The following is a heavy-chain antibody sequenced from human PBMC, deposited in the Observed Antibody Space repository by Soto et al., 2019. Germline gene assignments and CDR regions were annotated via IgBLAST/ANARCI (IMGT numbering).Heavy chain of an antibody. CDR1: GFTFSSYG. CDR2: ISSEGSNK. Sequence: QVQLVESGGGVVQPGRSLRLSCAASGFTFSSYGMHWVRQAPGKVLEWVAVISSEGSNKYYVDSVKGRFTISRDNSKNTLYLKIKSLRAEDTAVYYCAKDWEGRITMVRGVFFDYWGQGTLVTVSS. J-gene: IGHJ4*02. CDR3: AKDWEGRITMVRGVFFDY. V-gene: IGHV3-30*18. D-gene: IGHD3-10*01.